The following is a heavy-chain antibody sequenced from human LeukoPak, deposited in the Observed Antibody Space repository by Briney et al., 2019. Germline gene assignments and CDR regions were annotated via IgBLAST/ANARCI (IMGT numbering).Heavy chain of an antibody. V-gene: IGHV3-66*03. CDR1: GFTVSSNY. CDR3: ARARIRGKGSTSCYALFESWFDP. D-gene: IGHD2-2*01. J-gene: IGHJ5*02. CDR2: IYSCGST. Sequence: PGGSLRLSCAASGFTVSSNYMSWVRQAPGKGLEWVSVIYSCGSTYYADSVKGRFTISRDNSKNTLYLQMNSLRAEDTAVYYCARARIRGKGSTSCYALFESWFDPWGQGTLVTVSS.